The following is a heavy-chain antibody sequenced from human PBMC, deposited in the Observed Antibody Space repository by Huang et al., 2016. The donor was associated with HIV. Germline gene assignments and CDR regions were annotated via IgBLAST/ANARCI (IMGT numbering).Heavy chain of an antibody. CDR2: LVPMLVSA. Sequence: QVHLVQSGAEVKKPGSSVKVSCKASGNSFTSLPINWVRQAPGQGLGWMGGLVPMLVSATYAQKCRGRVTISADESTSTSYMGLSSLRSDDTAVYYCATSTPMLGESGGWSGKVVITENVPYVDWGQGTLVTVSS. V-gene: IGHV1-69*01. D-gene: IGHD3-22*01. J-gene: IGHJ4*02. CDR1: GNSFTSLP. CDR3: ATSTPMLGESGGWSGKVVITENVPYVD.